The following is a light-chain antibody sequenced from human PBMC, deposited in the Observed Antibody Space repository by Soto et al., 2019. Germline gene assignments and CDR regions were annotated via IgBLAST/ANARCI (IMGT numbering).Light chain of an antibody. CDR1: QSISSW. J-gene: IGKJ1*01. Sequence: DIQMTQSASTLSASVGDRVTITFRASQSISSWLAWYQQKPGKAPKLLIYKASSLESGVPSRFSVSGSGTEFTLNISSLQPDDFATYYCQQYNSYRTFGQGTKGEIK. V-gene: IGKV1-5*03. CDR2: KAS. CDR3: QQYNSYRT.